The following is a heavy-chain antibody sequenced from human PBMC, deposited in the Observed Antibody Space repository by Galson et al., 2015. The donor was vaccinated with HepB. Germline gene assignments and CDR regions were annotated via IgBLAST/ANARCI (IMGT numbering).Heavy chain of an antibody. CDR1: GYTFSGYY. CDR2: INPSSGGT. J-gene: IGHJ4*02. Sequence: SVKVSCKASGYTFSGYYMHWVRQAPGQGLEWMGWINPSSGGTDYAQKFQGSVTITRDTSINTAYMELSRLRSDDTAVYYCATGRTTTSYYFDYWGQGTLITVSS. D-gene: IGHD1-1*01. CDR3: ATGRTTTSYYFDY. V-gene: IGHV1-2*02.